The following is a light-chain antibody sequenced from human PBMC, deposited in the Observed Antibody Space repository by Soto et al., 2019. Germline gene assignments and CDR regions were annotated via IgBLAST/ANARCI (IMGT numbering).Light chain of an antibody. V-gene: IGLV1-44*01. J-gene: IGLJ1*01. CDR3: AAWDDSLNGYV. CDR1: SSNIGSNT. CDR2: SNN. Sequence: QSALTQPPSGPGTPGQRVTISCSGSSSNIGSNTVNWYQQLPGTAPKLLIYSNNQRPSGVPDRFSGSKSGTSASLAISGLQSEDEADYYCAAWDDSLNGYVFGTGTRSPS.